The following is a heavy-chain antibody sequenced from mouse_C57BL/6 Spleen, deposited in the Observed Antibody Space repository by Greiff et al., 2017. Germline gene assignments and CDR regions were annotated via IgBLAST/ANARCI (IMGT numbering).Heavy chain of an antibody. Sequence: QVKLQQSGAELVKPGASVTLSCKASGYTFTSYWMHWVKQRPGRGLEWLGRIDPTSGGTKYNEKLKSKATLTVDKPSSTADMQLSSLTSDDSAVYYCARGGLRGYWYCDVWGTGTTVTVSS. CDR1: GYTFTSYW. CDR3: ARGGLRGYWYCDV. J-gene: IGHJ1*03. D-gene: IGHD2-4*01. V-gene: IGHV1-72*01. CDR2: IDPTSGGT.